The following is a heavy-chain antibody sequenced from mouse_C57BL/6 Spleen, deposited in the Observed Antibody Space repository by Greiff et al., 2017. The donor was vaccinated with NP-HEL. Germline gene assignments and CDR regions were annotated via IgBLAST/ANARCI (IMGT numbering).Heavy chain of an antibody. Sequence: VQLQQPGAELVKPGASVKLSCKASGYTFTSYWMHWVKQRPGQGLEWIGMIHPNSGSTNYNEKFKSKATLTVDKSSSTAYMQLSSLTSEDSAVYYCARRPNYSAWFAYWGQGTLVTVSA. J-gene: IGHJ3*01. CDR3: ARRPNYSAWFAY. CDR1: GYTFTSYW. D-gene: IGHD2-1*01. CDR2: IHPNSGST. V-gene: IGHV1-64*01.